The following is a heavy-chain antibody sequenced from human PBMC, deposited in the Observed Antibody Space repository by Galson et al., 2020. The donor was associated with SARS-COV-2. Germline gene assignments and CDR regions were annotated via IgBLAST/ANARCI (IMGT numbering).Heavy chain of an antibody. CDR1: GYSISSGYY. D-gene: IGHD2-15*01. Sequence: ASETLSLTCTVSGYSISSGYYWGWIRQPPGKGLEWIGSVYFSGTTYYNPSLESRVTISVDTSKNQFSLKLNSLTAADTAVYFCARGINRGTGMGPFDYWGQGTLVTVSS. CDR3: ARGINRGTGMGPFDY. V-gene: IGHV4-38-2*02. J-gene: IGHJ4*02. CDR2: VYFSGTT.